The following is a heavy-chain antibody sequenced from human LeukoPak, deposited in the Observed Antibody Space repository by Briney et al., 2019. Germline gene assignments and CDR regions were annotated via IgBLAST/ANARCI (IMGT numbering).Heavy chain of an antibody. V-gene: IGHV3-30*04. CDR3: AKDPDYYGSGDNWFDP. CDR1: GFTFSSYA. CDR2: ISYDGSNK. J-gene: IGHJ5*02. Sequence: GGSLRLSCAASGFTFSSYAMHWVRQAPGKGLEWVAVISYDGSNKYYADSVKGRFTISRDNSKNTLYLQMNSLRAEDTAVYYCAKDPDYYGSGDNWFDPWGQGTLVTVAS. D-gene: IGHD3-10*01.